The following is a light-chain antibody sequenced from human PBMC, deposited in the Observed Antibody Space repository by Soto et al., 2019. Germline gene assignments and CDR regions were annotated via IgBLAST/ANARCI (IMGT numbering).Light chain of an antibody. CDR2: DAS. Sequence: IKMNQSPSTVSANVGDRVTITCRASQSISIWLAWYQQKPGKAPKLLIYDASGLESGVPSRFSGSGSGTEFTLTISSLQPEDFVTDFCQQVNTLPFTFGGGTKVDIK. CDR3: QQVNTLPFT. CDR1: QSISIW. V-gene: IGKV1-5*01. J-gene: IGKJ4*01.